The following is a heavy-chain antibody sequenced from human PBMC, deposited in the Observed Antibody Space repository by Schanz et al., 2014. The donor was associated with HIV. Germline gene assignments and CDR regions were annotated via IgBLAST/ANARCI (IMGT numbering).Heavy chain of an antibody. J-gene: IGHJ4*02. Sequence: QVQLVQSGAEVKKPGSSVKISCKASGDSFSNLGINWVRQAPGQGLEWMGGIIPLFGATNYAPKFQDRVTIIADEAASTAYMELSSLTSEDTAVYYCARDSPVAAGTPDYWGQGTLVTVSS. CDR1: GDSFSNLG. D-gene: IGHD6-13*01. V-gene: IGHV1-69*01. CDR3: ARDSPVAAGTPDY. CDR2: IIPLFGAT.